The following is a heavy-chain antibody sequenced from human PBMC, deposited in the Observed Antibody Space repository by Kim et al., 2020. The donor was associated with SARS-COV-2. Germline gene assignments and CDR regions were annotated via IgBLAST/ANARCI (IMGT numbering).Heavy chain of an antibody. D-gene: IGHD6-6*01. CDR1: GYTFTGYY. CDR3: ARGGIAARRYYYYGMDV. V-gene: IGHV1-2*02. J-gene: IGHJ6*02. CDR2: INPNSGGT. Sequence: ASVKVSCKASGYTFTGYYMHWVRQAPGQGLEWMGWINPNSGGTNYAQKFQGRVTMTRDTSISTAYMELSRLRSDDTAVYYCARGGIAARRYYYYGMDVWGQGTTVTVSS.